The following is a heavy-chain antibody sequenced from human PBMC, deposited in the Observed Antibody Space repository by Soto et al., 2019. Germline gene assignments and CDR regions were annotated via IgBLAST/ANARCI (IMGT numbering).Heavy chain of an antibody. J-gene: IGHJ4*02. Sequence: QVQLVESGGDLVKPGGSLRLSCAAPGFPFSDYYMSWIRQAPGKGLEWVSSIGSSSTYTNYADFVKGRFTISRDNAKNSLYLQMNSLRAEDTAVYYCARRRPIGYYNFWGQGTLVTVSA. CDR2: IGSSSTYT. D-gene: IGHD3-22*01. CDR3: ARRRPIGYYNF. V-gene: IGHV3-11*05. CDR1: GFPFSDYY.